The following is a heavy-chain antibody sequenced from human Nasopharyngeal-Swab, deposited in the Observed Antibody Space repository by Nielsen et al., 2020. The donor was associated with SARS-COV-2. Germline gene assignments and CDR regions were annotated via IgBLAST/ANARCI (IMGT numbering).Heavy chain of an antibody. CDR3: AKGYSSGWQLYYYYGMDV. CDR2: ISGRGGST. CDR1: GFPFNNDG. D-gene: IGHD6-19*01. V-gene: IGHV3-23*01. Sequence: AGSLTLSWAASGFPFNNDGVSWVRQAPGKGLEWVSSISGRGGSTYYADSAKGRFTMSRDNSKSTLYLQMNTLRAEDTAVYYCAKGYSSGWQLYYYYGMDVWGQGTTVTVSS. J-gene: IGHJ6*02.